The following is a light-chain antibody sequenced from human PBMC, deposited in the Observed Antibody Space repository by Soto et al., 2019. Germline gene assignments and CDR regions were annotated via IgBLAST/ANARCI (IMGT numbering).Light chain of an antibody. CDR2: EVS. CDR1: SSDVGGYNF. J-gene: IGLJ3*02. V-gene: IGLV2-14*01. Sequence: QSVLTQPASVSGSPGQSVTISCTGTSSDVGGYNFVSWYQQHPGKVPKLMIYEVSNRPSGISDRFSGSKSGNTASLTISGLQAEDEADYYCSSYTDSNTLFGGGTKLTVL. CDR3: SSYTDSNTL.